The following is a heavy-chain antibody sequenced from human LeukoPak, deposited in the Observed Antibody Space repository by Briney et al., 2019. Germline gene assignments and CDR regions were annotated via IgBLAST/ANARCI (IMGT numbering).Heavy chain of an antibody. D-gene: IGHD3-22*01. CDR1: GFTFSSYE. Sequence: GGSLRLSCAASGFTFSSYEMNWVRQAPGKGLEWVSYISSSGSTIYYADSVKGRFTISRDNAKNSLYLQMNSLRAEDTAVYYCARDRLPYYYDSSGFFDYWGQGTLVTVSS. J-gene: IGHJ4*02. CDR2: ISSSGSTI. CDR3: ARDRLPYYYDSSGFFDY. V-gene: IGHV3-48*03.